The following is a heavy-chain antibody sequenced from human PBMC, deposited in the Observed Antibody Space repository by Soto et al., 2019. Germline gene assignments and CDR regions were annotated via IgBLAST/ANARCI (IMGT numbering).Heavy chain of an antibody. CDR1: GFSFSNYG. D-gene: IGHD2-15*01. CDR2: ISYDGSNK. CDR3: TKDRDQIFDNYFDY. Sequence: QVQLVESGGGVVQPGRSLRLSCAASGFSFSNYGMHWVRQAPGKGLEWVATISYDGSNKYYADSVKGRLTISRDNSKNTLYLQMNSLRVEDTAVYHCTKDRDQIFDNYFDYWGQGTLVTVSS. J-gene: IGHJ4*02. V-gene: IGHV3-30*18.